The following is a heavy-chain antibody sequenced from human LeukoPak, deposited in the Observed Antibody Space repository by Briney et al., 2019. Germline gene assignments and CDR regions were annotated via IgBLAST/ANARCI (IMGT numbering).Heavy chain of an antibody. CDR1: GFIFSNSN. CDR2: ISSSSSYI. D-gene: IGHD7-27*01. CDR3: ARRTGDCFDY. Sequence: GGSLRLSCAASGFIFSNSNMNWVRQAPGKGLEWVSSISSSSSYISYADSVKGRFTISRDNAKNSLYLQMNSLRAEDTAVYYCARRTGDCFDYWGQGPLVTVSS. J-gene: IGHJ4*02. V-gene: IGHV3-21*01.